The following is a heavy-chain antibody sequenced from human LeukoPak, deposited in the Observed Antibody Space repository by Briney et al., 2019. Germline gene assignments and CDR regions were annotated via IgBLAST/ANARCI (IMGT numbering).Heavy chain of an antibody. V-gene: IGHV4-59*08. CDR2: IYQTGDT. CDR1: GGSMSNYY. Sequence: SETLSLTCTVSGGSMSNYYWSWIRQPPGKGLEWISYIYQTGDTSYNPSLKSRATISLDMSKNQFSLILSAVTAADTAVYYCARHEFAGPFAYWGQGALVTVSS. D-gene: IGHD6-13*01. J-gene: IGHJ4*02. CDR3: ARHEFAGPFAY.